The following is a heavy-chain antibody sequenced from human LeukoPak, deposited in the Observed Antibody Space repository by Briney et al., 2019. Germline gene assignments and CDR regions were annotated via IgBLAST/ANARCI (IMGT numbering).Heavy chain of an antibody. V-gene: IGHV4-61*02. J-gene: IGHJ3*02. CDR1: GGSISSGSYY. Sequence: SETLSLTCTVSGGSISSGSYYWSWIRQPAGKGLEWIGRIYTSGSTNYNPSLKSRVTISVGTSKNQFSLKLSSVTAADTAVYYCARPKIGDFAFDIWGQGTMVTVSS. CDR3: ARPKIGDFAFDI. CDR2: IYTSGST. D-gene: IGHD2-21*02.